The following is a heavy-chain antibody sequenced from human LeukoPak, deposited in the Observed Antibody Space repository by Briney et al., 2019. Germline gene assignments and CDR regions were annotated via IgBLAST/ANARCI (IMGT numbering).Heavy chain of an antibody. CDR1: GYSFTSYW. V-gene: IGHV5-51*01. CDR2: FYPGDSDT. J-gene: IGHJ4*02. D-gene: IGHD4-11*01. Sequence: GESLKISCKGSGYSFTSYWIGWVRQMPGKGLEWMGIFYPGDSDTRYSPSFQGQVTISADKSISTAYLQWSSLKASDTAMYYCARRGGDYSNRYYFDYWGQGTLVTVSS. CDR3: ARRGGDYSNRYYFDY.